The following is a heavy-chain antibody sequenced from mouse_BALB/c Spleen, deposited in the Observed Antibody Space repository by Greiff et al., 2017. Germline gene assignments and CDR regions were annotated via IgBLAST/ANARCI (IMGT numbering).Heavy chain of an antibody. Sequence: EVQLVESGPDLVKPSQSLSLTCTVSGYSITSGYSWHWSPQPPGNLVELVGFRHYSGSTNYNPSLKSRISITRDTSKNQFFLHLNSVTTEDTATYYCASPRAGKGYWGQGTTLTVSS. V-gene: IGHV3-1*02. CDR2: RHYSGST. CDR3: ASPRAGKGY. CDR1: GYSITSGYS. D-gene: IGHD3-1*01. J-gene: IGHJ2*01.